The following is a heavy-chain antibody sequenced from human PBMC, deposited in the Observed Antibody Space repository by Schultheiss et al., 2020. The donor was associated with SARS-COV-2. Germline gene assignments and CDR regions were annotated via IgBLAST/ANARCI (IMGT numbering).Heavy chain of an antibody. CDR2: ISGSGGST. CDR3: ARGSAAEDYWYFDL. Sequence: GGSLRLSCAASGFTFSSYGMHWVRQAPGKGLEWVSAISGSGGSTYYADSVKGRFTISRDNSKNTLYLQMNSLRAEDTAVYYCARGSAAEDYWYFDLWGRGTLVTVSS. CDR1: GFTFSSYG. V-gene: IGHV3-23*01. J-gene: IGHJ2*01.